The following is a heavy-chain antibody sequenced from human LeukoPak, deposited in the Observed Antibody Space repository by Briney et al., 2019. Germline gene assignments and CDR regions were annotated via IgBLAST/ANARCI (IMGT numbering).Heavy chain of an antibody. V-gene: IGHV3-23*01. D-gene: IGHD3-3*01. CDR1: GFTFSSYA. CDR2: ISGSGGST. CDR3: ARGEREWLFLAEYFQH. J-gene: IGHJ1*01. Sequence: GGSLRLSCAASGFTFSSYAMSWVRQAPGKGLEWVSAISGSGGSTYYADSVKGRFTISRDNSKNTLYLQMGSLRAEDMAVYYCARGEREWLFLAEYFQHWGQGTLVTVSS.